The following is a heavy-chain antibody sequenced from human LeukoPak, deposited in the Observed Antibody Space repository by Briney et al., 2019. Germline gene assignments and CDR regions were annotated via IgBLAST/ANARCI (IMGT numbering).Heavy chain of an antibody. D-gene: IGHD1-26*01. CDR2: TYYSGST. CDR3: ARSFRGAKGWFFDY. CDR1: GGSISSFY. V-gene: IGHV4-59*08. Sequence: PSETLSLTCTVSGGSISSFYWSWIRQPPGKGLEWIAYTYYSGSTNYNPSLKSRVTISVDTSKNQFSLKLSSVTAADTAVYYCARSFRGAKGWFFDYWGQGTLVTVSS. J-gene: IGHJ4*02.